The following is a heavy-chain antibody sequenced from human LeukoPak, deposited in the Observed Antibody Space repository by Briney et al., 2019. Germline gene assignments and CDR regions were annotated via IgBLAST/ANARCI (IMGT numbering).Heavy chain of an antibody. CDR1: GFTFSSYA. D-gene: IGHD4-17*01. CDR2: ISGSGGST. J-gene: IGHJ4*02. Sequence: PGGSLGLSCAASGFTFSSYAMSWVRQAPGKGLEWVSAISGSGGSTYYADSVKGRFTISRDNSKNTLCLQMNSLRAEDTAVYYCAKCLWYGDDYWGQGTLVTVSS. V-gene: IGHV3-23*01. CDR3: AKCLWYGDDY.